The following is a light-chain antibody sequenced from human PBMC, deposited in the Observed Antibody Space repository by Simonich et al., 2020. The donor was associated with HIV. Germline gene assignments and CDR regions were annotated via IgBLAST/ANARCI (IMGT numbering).Light chain of an antibody. CDR1: QSVSIN. V-gene: IGKV3-15*01. Sequence: EIVMTQSPATLSVSPGQRATISCRASQSVSINLAWYQTKPGQAPRILIYGASTRATGIPARFSGRGFGTEFSLTISSMQSEDFAVYYCQQYNNWPSPFTFGPGTKVDIK. J-gene: IGKJ3*01. CDR3: QQYNNWPSPFT. CDR2: GAS.